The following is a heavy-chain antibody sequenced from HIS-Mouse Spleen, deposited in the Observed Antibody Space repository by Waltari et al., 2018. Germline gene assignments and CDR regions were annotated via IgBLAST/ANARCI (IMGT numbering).Heavy chain of an antibody. CDR2: IYYSGST. Sequence: QLQLQESGPGLVKPSETLSLTCTVAGGAIGSSSYYWGWTRQPPGKGLVWIGSIYYSGSTYYNPSLKSRVTISVDTSKNQFSLKLSSVTAADTAVYYCAREIPYSSSWYDWYFDLWGRGTLVTVSS. D-gene: IGHD6-13*01. CDR1: GGAIGSSSYY. J-gene: IGHJ2*01. V-gene: IGHV4-39*07. CDR3: AREIPYSSSWYDWYFDL.